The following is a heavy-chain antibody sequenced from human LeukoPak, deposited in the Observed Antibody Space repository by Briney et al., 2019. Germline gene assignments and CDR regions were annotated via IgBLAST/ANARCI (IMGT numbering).Heavy chain of an antibody. Sequence: GGSLRLSCTASEFTVSRNYMLWVRQAPGKGLEWVSLIFSNGDTHYADSVKGRFTISRDTSKNTVSLQMNSLRVEDTAMYYCTRNQMNYWGQGTLVTVSS. CDR3: TRNQMNY. CDR1: EFTVSRNY. CDR2: IFSNGDT. V-gene: IGHV3-53*01. J-gene: IGHJ4*02. D-gene: IGHD5-24*01.